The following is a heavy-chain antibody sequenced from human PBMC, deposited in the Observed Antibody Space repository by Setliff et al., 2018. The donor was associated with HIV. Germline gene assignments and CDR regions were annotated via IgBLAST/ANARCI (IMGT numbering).Heavy chain of an antibody. J-gene: IGHJ6*02. D-gene: IGHD3-22*01. V-gene: IGHV1-69*10. CDR3: ARDWVDDSKTYGMDV. CDR1: GYTFTGYY. Sequence: GASVKVSCKASGYTFTGYYMHWVRQAPGQGLEWMGGTIPRVNIANYAPKFQGRVTITADKSTNTAYMDLSSLRSEDTAVYYCARDWVDDSKTYGMDVWGQGTTVTVSS. CDR2: TIPRVNIA.